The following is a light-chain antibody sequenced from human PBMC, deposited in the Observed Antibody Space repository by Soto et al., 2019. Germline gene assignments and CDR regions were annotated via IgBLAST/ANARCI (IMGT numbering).Light chain of an antibody. CDR2: DTS. V-gene: IGLV7-46*01. CDR1: TGAVTSGHY. CDR3: LVIFSGVGEV. J-gene: IGLJ1*01. Sequence: QTVVTREPSLTVSPGGTVTLTCGSSTGAVTSGHYPHWFQQKPGQAPRTLIYDTSNKHSWTPARFSGSLLGGKADLNLSGAQPEDEADYYCLVIFSGVGEVVGTGTKLTVL.